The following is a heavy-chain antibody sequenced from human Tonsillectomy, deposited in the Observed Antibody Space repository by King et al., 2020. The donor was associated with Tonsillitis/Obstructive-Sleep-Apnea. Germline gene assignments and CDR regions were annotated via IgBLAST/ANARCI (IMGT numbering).Heavy chain of an antibody. V-gene: IGHV4-59*01. J-gene: IGHJ6*03. CDR1: GDSISNYY. Sequence: VQLQESGPGLVKPSETLSLTCTVSGDSISNYYWSWIRQSPGKGPEWIGYIYDSGTTNYNPSLKSRVTISVDTSKKRFSLRLSSVTAADTAVYYCAGSGRYEDYRDVWGKGTTVTVSS. D-gene: IGHD1-26*01. CDR2: IYDSGTT. CDR3: AGSGRYEDYRDV.